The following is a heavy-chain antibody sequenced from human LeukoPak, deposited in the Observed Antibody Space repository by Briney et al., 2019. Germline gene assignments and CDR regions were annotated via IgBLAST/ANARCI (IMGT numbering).Heavy chain of an antibody. D-gene: IGHD3-10*01. J-gene: IGHJ5*02. CDR2: INHSGST. CDR3: ARRGTGRWFDP. Sequence: SEILSLTCAVYGGSFSGYYWSWIRQPPGKGLEWIGEINHSGSTNYNPSLKSRVTISVDTSKNQFSLMLNSVTAADTAMYYCARRGTGRWFDPWGQGTLVTVSS. V-gene: IGHV4-34*01. CDR1: GGSFSGYY.